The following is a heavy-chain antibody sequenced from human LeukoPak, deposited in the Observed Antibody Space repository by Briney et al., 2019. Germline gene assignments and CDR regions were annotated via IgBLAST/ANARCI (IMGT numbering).Heavy chain of an antibody. Sequence: GGSLRLSRAASGFTFSSYWMHWGGQAPGKGLGWVARIGTDGSRTTYSDYVQGRFPISRDNAKNTLYLQKNSLRAEDTAVYYCAKDKYGGNANAFDIWGQGTLVTVSS. CDR2: IGTDGSRT. CDR1: GFTFSSYW. D-gene: IGHD4-23*01. J-gene: IGHJ3*02. V-gene: IGHV3-74*01. CDR3: AKDKYGGNANAFDI.